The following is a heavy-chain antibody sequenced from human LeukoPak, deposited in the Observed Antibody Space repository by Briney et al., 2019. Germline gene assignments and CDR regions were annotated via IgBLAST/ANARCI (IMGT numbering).Heavy chain of an antibody. Sequence: PSETLSLTCAVSGGSISSGGYSWSWIRQPPGKGLEWIGYIYHSGSTYYNPSLKSRVTISVDTSKNQFSLKLSSVTAADTAVYYCARGPTYYDILTGYYGGAYFDYWGQGTLVTVSS. CDR3: ARGPTYYDILTGYYGGAYFDY. V-gene: IGHV4-30-2*01. CDR2: IYHSGST. D-gene: IGHD3-9*01. CDR1: GGSISSGGYS. J-gene: IGHJ4*02.